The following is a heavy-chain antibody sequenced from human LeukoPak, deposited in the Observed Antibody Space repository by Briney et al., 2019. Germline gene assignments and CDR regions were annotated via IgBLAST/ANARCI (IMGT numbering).Heavy chain of an antibody. CDR3: LRYCSGGVCPGWFDP. CDR1: GFIFSSYW. Sequence: GGSLRLSCAASGFIFSSYWMSWVRQAPGKGLEWVANIKTDGSEKYYVDSVKGRFTISRENANNSLYLQMNSLRAEDTAVYYCLRYCSGGVCPGWFDPWGQGTLVTISS. V-gene: IGHV3-7*01. D-gene: IGHD2-8*02. J-gene: IGHJ5*02. CDR2: IKTDGSEK.